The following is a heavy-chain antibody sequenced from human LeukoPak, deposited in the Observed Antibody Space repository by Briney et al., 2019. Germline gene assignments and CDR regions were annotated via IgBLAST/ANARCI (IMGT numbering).Heavy chain of an antibody. V-gene: IGHV3-64*04. CDR1: GFTFSSYA. J-gene: IGHJ4*02. D-gene: IGHD1-14*01. CDR3: AKEYSVRNQFDY. Sequence: PGGSLRLSCSASGFTFSSYAMHWVRQAPGKGLEYVSAISSNGGSTYYADSVKGRFTISRDNSKNTLFLEMNSLRAEDTAVYYCAKEYSVRNQFDYWGQGTLVAVSS. CDR2: ISSNGGST.